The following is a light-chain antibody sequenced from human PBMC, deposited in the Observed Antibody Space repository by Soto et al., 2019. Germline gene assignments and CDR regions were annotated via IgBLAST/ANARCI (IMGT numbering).Light chain of an antibody. V-gene: IGLV2-14*03. J-gene: IGLJ1*01. CDR1: SSDVGGYDS. CDR2: DVS. CDR3: CSDSSESTLYV. Sequence: QSALTQPASVSGSPGQSITISCTGTSSDVGGYDSVSWYQQHPGKAPPLMIFDVSSRPSGVSNRFSGSKSGNTACLTISGLQAEDEEEYYGCSDSSESTLYVVGTGTKLTVL.